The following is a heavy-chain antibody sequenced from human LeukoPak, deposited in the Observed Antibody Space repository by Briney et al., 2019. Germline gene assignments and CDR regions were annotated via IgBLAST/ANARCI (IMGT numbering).Heavy chain of an antibody. V-gene: IGHV4-4*07. CDR2: IYTSGST. CDR3: ASAHPITVGYYFDY. CDR1: GGSISSYY. D-gene: IGHD2-15*01. J-gene: IGHJ4*02. Sequence: PSETLSLTCTVSGGSISSYYWSWIRQPAGKGLEWIGRIYTSGSTNYNPSLKSRVTMSVDTSKNQFSLKLSSVTAADTAVYYCASAHPITVGYYFDYWGQGTLVTVSS.